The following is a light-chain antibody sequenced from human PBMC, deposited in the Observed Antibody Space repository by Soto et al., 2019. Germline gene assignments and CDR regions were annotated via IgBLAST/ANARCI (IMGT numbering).Light chain of an antibody. CDR3: QQYGSSPIT. CDR2: LAS. Sequence: IVLTQSPATLSSFPGDRVTLSCRASQAVNTRLAWYQHKPGQAPRLLIYLASNRAAGVPARFSGSGSGTDFTLTISRLEPEDFAVYYCQQYGSSPITFGQGTRLEIK. CDR1: QAVNTR. J-gene: IGKJ5*01. V-gene: IGKV3-20*01.